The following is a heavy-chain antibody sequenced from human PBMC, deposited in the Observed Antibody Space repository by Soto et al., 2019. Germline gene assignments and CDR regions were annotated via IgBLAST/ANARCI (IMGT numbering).Heavy chain of an antibody. CDR2: IIPIFGTA. D-gene: IGHD3-3*01. CDR3: ARDAGYYDFWSGYFRWFDP. V-gene: IGHV1-69*13. CDR1: GGTFSSYA. J-gene: IGHJ5*02. Sequence: ASVKVSCKASGGTFSSYAISWVRQAPGQGLEWMGGIIPIFGTANYAQKFQGRVTITADESTSTAYMELSSLRSEDTAVYYCARDAGYYDFWSGYFRWFDPWGQGTLVTVSS.